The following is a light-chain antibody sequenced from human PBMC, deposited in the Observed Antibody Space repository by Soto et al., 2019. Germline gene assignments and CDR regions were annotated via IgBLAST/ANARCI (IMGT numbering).Light chain of an antibody. CDR2: GAS. J-gene: IGKJ4*01. V-gene: IGKV3-15*01. CDR3: QQYINWPLA. CDR1: QSVRGN. Sequence: ETVMTQSPATLSVSPGERATLSCRASQSVRGNLAWYQQKPGQAPRLLIYGASTRATDIPARFSGSGSETEFTLTISSLQSEDFAIYYCQQYINWPLAFGGGTKVEIK.